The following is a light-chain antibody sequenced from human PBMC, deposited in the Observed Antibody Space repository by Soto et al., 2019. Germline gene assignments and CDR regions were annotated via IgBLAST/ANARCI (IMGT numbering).Light chain of an antibody. CDR2: GAS. Sequence: IVLTQSPGTLSLSPGERATLSCRARQSFSSTYLAWYQQKPGQAPRLLIYGASSRATGIPDRFSGGGSGTDFSLTISRLEPEDFAVYYCQQYSSSPITFGQGTRLEIK. CDR3: QQYSSSPIT. V-gene: IGKV3-20*01. J-gene: IGKJ5*01. CDR1: QSFSSTY.